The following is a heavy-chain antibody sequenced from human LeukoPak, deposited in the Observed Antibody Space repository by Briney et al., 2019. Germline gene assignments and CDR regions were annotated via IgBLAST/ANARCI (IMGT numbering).Heavy chain of an antibody. Sequence: GGSLRLSCAASGFTFSSYEMNWVRQAPGKGREWVSYISSSGSTIYYADSVKGRFTISSDNAKNSLYLQMNSLRAEDTAVYYCARVLRYFDWLSATLDYWGQGTLVTVSS. D-gene: IGHD3-9*01. V-gene: IGHV3-48*03. CDR2: ISSSGSTI. J-gene: IGHJ4*02. CDR3: ARVLRYFDWLSATLDY. CDR1: GFTFSSYE.